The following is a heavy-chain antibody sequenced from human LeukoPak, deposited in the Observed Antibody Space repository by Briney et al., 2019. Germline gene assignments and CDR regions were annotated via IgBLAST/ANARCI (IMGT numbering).Heavy chain of an antibody. V-gene: IGHV3-7*01. Sequence: SVVSLRLCCVASGFTFSRYWMTWVRQAPGKGLEWVANIKQDGSEKYYVDSVKGRFTISRDNAKNSLYLQMNSLRDEDTDVYYCARGAYCGGDCPLPNSLYWGRGTLVTVSS. CDR3: ARGAYCGGDCPLPNSLY. CDR1: GFTFSRYW. CDR2: IKQDGSEK. J-gene: IGHJ4*02. D-gene: IGHD2-21*01.